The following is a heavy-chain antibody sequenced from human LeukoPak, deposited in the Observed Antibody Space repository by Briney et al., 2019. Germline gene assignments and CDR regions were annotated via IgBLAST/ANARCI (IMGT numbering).Heavy chain of an antibody. CDR1: GFTFSSYA. CDR2: ISGSGGST. Sequence: GGSLRLSCAASGFTFSSYAMSRVRQAPGKGLEWVSAISGSGGSTYYADSVKGRFTISRDNSKNTLYLQMNSLRAEDTAVYYCAKPPYSNSMYYYGMDVWGQGTTVTVSS. D-gene: IGHD4-4*01. V-gene: IGHV3-23*01. CDR3: AKPPYSNSMYYYGMDV. J-gene: IGHJ6*02.